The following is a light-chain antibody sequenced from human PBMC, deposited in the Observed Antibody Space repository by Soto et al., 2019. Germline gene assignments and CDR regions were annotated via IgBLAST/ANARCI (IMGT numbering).Light chain of an antibody. CDR1: QSVSSY. Sequence: EIVLTQSPATLSLSPGARATLSCRASQSVSSYVAWYQQKPGQAPRLLIYDASNRATGIPARFSDSGSGTDFTLTISSLEPEDFAVYYCQQRSNSYTFGQGTKLEIK. J-gene: IGKJ2*01. CDR3: QQRSNSYT. V-gene: IGKV3-11*01. CDR2: DAS.